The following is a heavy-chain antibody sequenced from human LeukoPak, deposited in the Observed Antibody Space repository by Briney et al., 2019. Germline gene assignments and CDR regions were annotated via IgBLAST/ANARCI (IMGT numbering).Heavy chain of an antibody. CDR3: AKITGPRGYFDY. V-gene: IGHV3-53*01. J-gene: IGHJ4*02. D-gene: IGHD1-20*01. CDR2: IYSGGST. Sequence: GGSLRLSCAASGFTVSSNYMSWVRQAPGEGLEWVSVIYSGGSTYYADSVKGRFTISRDNSKNTLYLQMNSLRAEDTAVYYCAKITGPRGYFDYWGQGTLVTVSS. CDR1: GFTVSSNY.